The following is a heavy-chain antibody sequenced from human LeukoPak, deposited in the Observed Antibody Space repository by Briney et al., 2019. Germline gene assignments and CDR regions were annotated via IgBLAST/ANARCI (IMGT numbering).Heavy chain of an antibody. CDR3: VGCSGSYSPTYYYMDV. Sequence: ASVTVSCKASGYSFADYYMHWVRQAPGQGLEWMGWINPNSGGTNYAQKFQGRVTMTRDTSISTAYMELSSLRSDDTAVYYCVGCSGSYSPTYYYMDVWGKGTTVTISS. V-gene: IGHV1-2*02. J-gene: IGHJ6*03. CDR1: GYSFADYY. D-gene: IGHD3-10*02. CDR2: INPNSGGT.